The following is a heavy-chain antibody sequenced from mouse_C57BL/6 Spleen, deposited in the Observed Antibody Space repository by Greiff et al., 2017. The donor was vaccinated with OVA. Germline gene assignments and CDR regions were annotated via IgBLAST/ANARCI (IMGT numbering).Heavy chain of an antibody. Sequence: EVQVVESGAELVRPGASVKLSCTASGFNIKDDYMHWVKQRPEQGLEWIGWIDPENGDTEYASKFQGKATITADTSSNTAYLQLSSLTSEDTAVYYCTTDTTVVFDYWGQGTTLTVSS. J-gene: IGHJ2*01. CDR3: TTDTTVVFDY. CDR1: GFNIKDDY. V-gene: IGHV14-4*01. D-gene: IGHD1-1*01. CDR2: IDPENGDT.